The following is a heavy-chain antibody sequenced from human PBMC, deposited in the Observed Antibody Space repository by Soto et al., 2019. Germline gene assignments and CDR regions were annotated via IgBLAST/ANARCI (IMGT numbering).Heavy chain of an antibody. Sequence: SVKVSCKASGGTFSSYAISWVRQAPGQGLEWMGGIIPIFGTANYAQKFQGRVTITADESTSTAHMELSSLRSEDTAVYYCARGYSYGYEYYGMDVWGQGTTVTVSS. V-gene: IGHV1-69*13. D-gene: IGHD5-18*01. CDR1: GGTFSSYA. CDR3: ARGYSYGYEYYGMDV. CDR2: IIPIFGTA. J-gene: IGHJ6*02.